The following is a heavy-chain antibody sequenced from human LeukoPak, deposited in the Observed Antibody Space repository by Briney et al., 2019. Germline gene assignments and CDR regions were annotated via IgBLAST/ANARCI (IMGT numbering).Heavy chain of an antibody. Sequence: PGRSLRLSCAASGFTFSSYAMSWVRQAPGKGLEWVSAISGSGGSTYYADSVKGRFTISRDNSKNTLYLQMNSPRAEDTAVYYCAKDARSKSAVPYFDYWGQGTLVTVSS. J-gene: IGHJ4*02. CDR1: GFTFSSYA. V-gene: IGHV3-23*01. CDR3: AKDARSKSAVPYFDY. CDR2: ISGSGGST. D-gene: IGHD2-2*01.